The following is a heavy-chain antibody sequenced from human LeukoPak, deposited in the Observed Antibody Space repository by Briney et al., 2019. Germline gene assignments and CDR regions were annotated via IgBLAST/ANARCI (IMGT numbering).Heavy chain of an antibody. J-gene: IGHJ6*03. CDR2: IYTSGST. V-gene: IGHV4-61*02. CDR3: ARAGDDSSLYYYYMDV. Sequence: SQTLSLTCTVSGGSISSGGYYWSWIRQPAGKGLEWIGRIYTSGSTNYNPSLKSRVTMSVDTSKNQFSLKLSSVTAADTAVYYCARAGDDSSLYYYYMDVWGKGTTVTVSS. CDR1: GGSISSGGYY. D-gene: IGHD3-22*01.